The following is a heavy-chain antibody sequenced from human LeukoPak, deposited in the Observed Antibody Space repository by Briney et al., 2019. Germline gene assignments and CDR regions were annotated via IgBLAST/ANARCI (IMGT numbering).Heavy chain of an antibody. CDR1: GGSISSYY. J-gene: IGHJ4*02. V-gene: IGHV4-59*08. CDR2: IYYSGST. CDR3: ARQSALFDY. Sequence: SETLSLTCTVFGGSISSYYWSWIRQPPGKGLEWIGYIYYSGSTNYNPSLKSRVTISVDTSKNQFSLKLSSVTAADTAVYYCARQSALFDYWGQGTLVTVSS.